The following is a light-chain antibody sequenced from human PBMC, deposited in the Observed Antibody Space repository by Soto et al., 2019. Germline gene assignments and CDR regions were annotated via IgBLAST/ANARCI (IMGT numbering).Light chain of an antibody. CDR1: SGFVGSFRR. CDR3: SFYIGGTTYV. CDR2: EGH. J-gene: IGLJ1*01. Sequence: HSVLAQPPSVSGSPGQSSTISCTGTSGFVGSFRRVSWYQQHLGKAPKVRISEGHGRLSGVPDRVAGSTSVNSAALTISGLQADEEGDYYCSFYIGGTTYVVGTGTKLTGL. V-gene: IGLV2-23*01.